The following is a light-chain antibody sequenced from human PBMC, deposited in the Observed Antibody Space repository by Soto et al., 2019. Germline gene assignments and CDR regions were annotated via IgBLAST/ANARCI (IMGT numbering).Light chain of an antibody. CDR2: DVS. J-gene: IGLJ1*01. Sequence: QSALTQPRSVSGSPGQSVTISCTGTSSDVGGYNYVSWYQHLPGKAPKVMIYDVSKRPSGVPDRFSGSKSGNTASLTISGLQAEDEADYYCCSYAGSYTYVFGTGTKLTVL. CDR1: SSDVGGYNY. CDR3: CSYAGSYTYV. V-gene: IGLV2-11*01.